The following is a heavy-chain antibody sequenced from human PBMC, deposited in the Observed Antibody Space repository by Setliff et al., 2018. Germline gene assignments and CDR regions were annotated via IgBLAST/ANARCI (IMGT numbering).Heavy chain of an antibody. D-gene: IGHD5-18*01. Sequence: SVKVSCKASGGTFSSYAISWVRQAPGQGLEWMGGIIPIFGTANYAQKFQGRVTITTDESTSTAYTELSSLRSEDTAVYYCASFVDTAMVAGFYWGQGTLVTVSS. CDR3: ASFVDTAMVAGFY. J-gene: IGHJ4*02. CDR2: IIPIFGTA. CDR1: GGTFSSYA. V-gene: IGHV1-69*05.